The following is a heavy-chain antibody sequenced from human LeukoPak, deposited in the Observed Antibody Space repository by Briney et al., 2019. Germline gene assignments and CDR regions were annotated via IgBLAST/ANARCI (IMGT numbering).Heavy chain of an antibody. J-gene: IGHJ4*02. CDR2: ISGSGGST. CDR1: GFTFSSYA. V-gene: IGHV3-23*01. CDR3: AKDQSRYYGSGSYYSY. D-gene: IGHD3-10*01. Sequence: PGGSLRLSCAASGFTFSSYAMSWVRQAPGKGLEWVSAISGSGGSTYYADSVKGRFTISRDNSKNTLYLQMNSLRAEDTAVYYCAKDQSRYYGSGSYYSYWGQGTLVTVSS.